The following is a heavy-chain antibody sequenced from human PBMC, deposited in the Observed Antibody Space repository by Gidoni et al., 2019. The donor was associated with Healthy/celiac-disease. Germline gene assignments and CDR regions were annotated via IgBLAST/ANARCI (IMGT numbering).Heavy chain of an antibody. D-gene: IGHD2-15*01. CDR3: ARHPHPSCYDV. CDR2: IYYSGST. J-gene: IGHJ6*02. Sequence: QLQLQESVPGLVTPSETLSLTCTVSGGSISRSSYYWGWIRLPPGKGLEWIGSIYYSGSTYYNPSLKSRVTISVDTSKNQFSLKLSSVTAADTAVYYCARHPHPSCYDVWGQGTTVTVSS. V-gene: IGHV4-39*01. CDR1: GGSISRSSYY.